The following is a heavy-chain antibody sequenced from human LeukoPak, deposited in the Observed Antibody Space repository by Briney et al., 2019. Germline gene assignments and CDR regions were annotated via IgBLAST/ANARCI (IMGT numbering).Heavy chain of an antibody. Sequence: PSETLSLTCTVSGGSISSGGYYWSWIRQHPGKGLEWIGYIYYSGSTYYNPSLKSRVTISVDTSKNQFSLKLSSVTAADTAVYYCARDRGSSWYAAQWWFDPWGQGTLVTVSS. D-gene: IGHD6-13*01. J-gene: IGHJ5*02. V-gene: IGHV4-31*03. CDR1: GGSISSGGYY. CDR2: IYYSGST. CDR3: ARDRGSSWYAAQWWFDP.